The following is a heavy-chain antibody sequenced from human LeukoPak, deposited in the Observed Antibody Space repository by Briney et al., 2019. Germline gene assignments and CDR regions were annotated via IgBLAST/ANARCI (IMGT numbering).Heavy chain of an antibody. CDR1: GFTFSSYG. CDR2: IQYDGSNQ. V-gene: IGHV3-30*02. Sequence: GGSLRLSCAASGFTFSSYGMHWVRQAPGKGLEWVAYIQYDGSNQQYANSVKGRFIISRDRSKNIPYLQMNSLRAEDTAVYYCARVSGDYPPYYYYMDVWGKGTTVTISS. CDR3: ARVSGDYPPYYYYMDV. J-gene: IGHJ6*03. D-gene: IGHD4-17*01.